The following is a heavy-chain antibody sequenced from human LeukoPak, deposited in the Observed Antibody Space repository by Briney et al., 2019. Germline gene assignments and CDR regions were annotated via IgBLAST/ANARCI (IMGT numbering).Heavy chain of an antibody. V-gene: IGHV3-74*03. J-gene: IGHJ4*02. Sequence: GSLRVSCAASGFIFSNYWMHWVRQAPGKGPVWVSRVNNDGSSTTYADSVKGRFTISRDNAKNTLYLQMNSLRAEDTAVYYCAKGGLRVTDYWGQGTLVTVSS. CDR2: VNNDGSST. CDR3: AKGGLRVTDY. D-gene: IGHD5/OR15-5a*01. CDR1: GFIFSNYW.